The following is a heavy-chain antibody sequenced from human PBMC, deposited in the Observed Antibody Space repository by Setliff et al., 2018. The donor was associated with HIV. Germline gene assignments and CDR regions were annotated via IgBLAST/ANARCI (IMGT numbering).Heavy chain of an antibody. CDR3: ARGEFYCGTDCYWSSFDY. Sequence: PSETLSLTCTVSGGSISSGGYYWSWIRLHPGKGLEWIGYIYYSGGTYYNPSLKSRVTISVDTSKNQFSLKLSSVTATDTAVYYCARGEFYCGTDCYWSSFDYWGQGILVTVSS. D-gene: IGHD2-21*02. V-gene: IGHV4-31*03. J-gene: IGHJ4*02. CDR2: IYYSGGT. CDR1: GGSISSGGYY.